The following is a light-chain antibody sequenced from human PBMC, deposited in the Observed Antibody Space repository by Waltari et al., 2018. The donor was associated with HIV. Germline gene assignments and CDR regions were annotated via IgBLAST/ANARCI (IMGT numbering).Light chain of an antibody. CDR1: STDVPTYNY. CDR2: EVN. J-gene: IGLJ2*01. Sequence: QSALTQPPSASGSPGQSVTISCTGTSTDVPTYNYVSWYQQHPGEAPKILINEVNKRPSGVPDRFSGSKSGNTASLTVSGLQADDEADYYCTSYEGKNNLVFGGGTKLTVL. CDR3: TSYEGKNNLV. V-gene: IGLV2-8*01.